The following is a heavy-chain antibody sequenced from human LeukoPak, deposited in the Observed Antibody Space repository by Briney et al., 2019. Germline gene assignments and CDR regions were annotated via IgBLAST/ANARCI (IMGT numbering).Heavy chain of an antibody. CDR3: ARLPRGSSWYKDDY. CDR1: GYTFTGYY. V-gene: IGHV5-51*01. Sequence: EASVKVSCKASGYTFTGYYMHWVRQMPGKGLEWMGIIYPGDSDTRYSPSFQGQVTISADKSISTAYLQWSSLKASDTAMYYCARLPRGSSWYKDDYWGQGTLVTVSS. J-gene: IGHJ4*02. D-gene: IGHD6-13*01. CDR2: IYPGDSDT.